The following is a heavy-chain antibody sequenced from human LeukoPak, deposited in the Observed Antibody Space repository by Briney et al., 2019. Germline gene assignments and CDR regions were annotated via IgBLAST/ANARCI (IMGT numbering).Heavy chain of an antibody. CDR2: IHTSGST. Sequence: PSETLSPTCTVSGGSISSYYWSWIRQPPGKGLEWIGYIHTSGSTNYNPSLKSRVTISVDTSKNQFSLKLSSVTAADTAVYYCARPRLRFLEWPFDYWGQGTLVTVSS. V-gene: IGHV4-4*09. D-gene: IGHD3-3*01. CDR3: ARPRLRFLEWPFDY. J-gene: IGHJ4*02. CDR1: GGSISSYY.